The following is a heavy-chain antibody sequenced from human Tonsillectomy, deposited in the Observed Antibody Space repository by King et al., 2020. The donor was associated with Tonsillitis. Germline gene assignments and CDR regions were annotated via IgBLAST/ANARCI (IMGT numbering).Heavy chain of an antibody. J-gene: IGHJ6*03. CDR2: VYYSGST. Sequence: QLQESGPGLVKPSETLSLTCTVSSGSISSASYYWGWIHLPPGMGLEWIGSVYYSGSTYYNPSLKSRVTISVDTSKNQFSLKLSSVTAADTAVYYCARIQWLANYYYYYMDVWGKGTTVTVSS. CDR3: ARIQWLANYYYYYMDV. D-gene: IGHD6-19*01. V-gene: IGHV4-39*01. CDR1: SGSISSASYY.